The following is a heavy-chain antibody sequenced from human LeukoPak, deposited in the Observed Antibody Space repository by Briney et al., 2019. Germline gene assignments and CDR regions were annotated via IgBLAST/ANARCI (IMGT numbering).Heavy chain of an antibody. J-gene: IGHJ4*02. Sequence: ASVKVSCKASGYTFTGYYMHWVRQAPGQGLEWMGWINPNSGGTNYAQKFQGRVAMTRDTSISTAYMELRSLTSDDTAIYYCARHGGIGPKRDYFDYWGPGTLVTVSS. CDR2: INPNSGGT. CDR1: GYTFTGYY. V-gene: IGHV1-2*02. D-gene: IGHD3-16*01. CDR3: ARHGGIGPKRDYFDY.